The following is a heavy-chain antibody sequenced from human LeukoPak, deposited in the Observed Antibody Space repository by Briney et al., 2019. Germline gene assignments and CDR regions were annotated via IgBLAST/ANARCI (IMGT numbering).Heavy chain of an antibody. CDR2: VYYSVST. D-gene: IGHD1-26*01. CDR1: GGPINNYY. J-gene: IGHJ4*02. Sequence: SETLSLTCNVSGGPINNYYSGSLRHSPRKGLEWIASVYYSVSTDYNPHLQSRVTISLDKSKNHFSLILTSITSAHTAGQYCAGERRGAFFDYWGQGTTVTVSS. V-gene: IGHV4-59*01. CDR3: AGERRGAFFDY.